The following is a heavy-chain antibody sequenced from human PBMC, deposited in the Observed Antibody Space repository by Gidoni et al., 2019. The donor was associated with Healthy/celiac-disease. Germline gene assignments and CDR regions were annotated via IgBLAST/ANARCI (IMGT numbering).Heavy chain of an antibody. V-gene: IGHV4-39*01. CDR3: ARNQGPRADP. Sequence: QLQLQASGPGLVKPSETLSLTCTVSGGSISRSSYYWGWIRQPPGKGLEWIGSIYYSGSTYYNPSLKSRVTISVDTSKNQFSLKLSSLTAADTAVYYCARNQGPRADPWGQGTLVTVSS. CDR2: IYYSGST. J-gene: IGHJ5*02. CDR1: GGSISRSSYY.